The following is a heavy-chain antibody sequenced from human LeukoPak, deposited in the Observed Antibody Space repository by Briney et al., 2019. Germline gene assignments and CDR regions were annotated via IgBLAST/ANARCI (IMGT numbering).Heavy chain of an antibody. CDR2: IKQDGSEK. CDR3: AKDKIQLWLLNGRMPWFDP. CDR1: GFTFSSYW. D-gene: IGHD5-18*01. J-gene: IGHJ5*02. Sequence: GGSLRLSCAASGFTFSSYWMSWVRQAPGKGLEWVAIIKQDGSEKYYVDSVKGRFTISRDNSKNTLYLQMNSLRAEDTAVYYCAKDKIQLWLLNGRMPWFDPWGQGTLVTVSS. V-gene: IGHV3-7*01.